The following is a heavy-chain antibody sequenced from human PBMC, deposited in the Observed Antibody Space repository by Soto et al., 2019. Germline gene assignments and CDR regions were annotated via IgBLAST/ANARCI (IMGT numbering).Heavy chain of an antibody. CDR2: INPTGGT. Sequence: SETLSLTCAVYGGSFSGYYWSWVRQSPGKGLEWIGEINPTGGTNYNSSLKSRVTISVDTSKDQFSLQLSSVTAADTAVYYCARTRATPASRNLDYWGQGTLVTVSS. CDR3: ARTRATPASRNLDY. D-gene: IGHD1-1*01. CDR1: GGSFSGYY. V-gene: IGHV4-34*01. J-gene: IGHJ4*02.